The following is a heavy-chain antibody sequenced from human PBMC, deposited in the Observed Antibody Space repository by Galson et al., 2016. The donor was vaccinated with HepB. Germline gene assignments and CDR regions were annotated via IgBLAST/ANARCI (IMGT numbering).Heavy chain of an antibody. CDR3: AKILYEQDY. CDR1: GFTFSSYS. CDR2: ISYDGSNK. Sequence: SLRLSCAASGFTFSSYSMHWVRQAPGKGLEWVAVISYDGSNKYYADSVKGRFTISRDNSRNMLYLQMNSLRAEDTAVYYCAKILYEQDYWGQGTLVTVSS. J-gene: IGHJ4*02. V-gene: IGHV3-30*18. D-gene: IGHD5/OR15-5a*01.